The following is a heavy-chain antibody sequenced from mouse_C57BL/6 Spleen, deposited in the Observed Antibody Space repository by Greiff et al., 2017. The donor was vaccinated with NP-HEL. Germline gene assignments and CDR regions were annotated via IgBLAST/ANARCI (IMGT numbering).Heavy chain of an antibody. CDR1: GFTFSSYA. D-gene: IGHD4-1*01. J-gene: IGHJ3*01. CDR3: ARDRELTGTFAY. CDR2: ISDGGSYT. V-gene: IGHV5-4*01. Sequence: EVQLVESGGGLVKPGGSLKLSCAASGFTFSSYAMSWVRQTPAKRLEWVATISDGGSYTYYPDNVKGRFTISRDNAKNNLYLQMSHLKSEDTAMYYCARDRELTGTFAYWGQGTLVTVSA.